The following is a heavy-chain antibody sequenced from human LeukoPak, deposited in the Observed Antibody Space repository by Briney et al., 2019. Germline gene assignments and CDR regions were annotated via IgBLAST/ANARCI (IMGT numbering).Heavy chain of an antibody. CDR2: ISGSGGST. Sequence: GGSLRLSCAASGFTFSSYAMSWVRQAPGKGLEWVSAISGSGGSTYYADSVKGRFTISRDNSKNTLYLQMNSLRAEDTAVYYCAKAAYCSGGSCYPPEYFQHWGQGTLVTVSS. CDR3: AKAAYCSGGSCYPPEYFQH. D-gene: IGHD2-15*01. J-gene: IGHJ1*01. V-gene: IGHV3-23*01. CDR1: GFTFSSYA.